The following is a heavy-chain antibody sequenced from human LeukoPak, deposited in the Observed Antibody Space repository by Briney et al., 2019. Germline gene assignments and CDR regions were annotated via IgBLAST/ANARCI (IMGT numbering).Heavy chain of an antibody. CDR3: ARPHTTYDYVWGSYRY. CDR2: IIPIFGTA. J-gene: IGHJ4*02. CDR1: GYTFTGYY. Sequence: SVKVSCKASGYTFTGYYMHWVRQAPGQGLEWMGGIIPIFGTANYAQKFQGRVTITADESTSTAYMELSSLRSEDTAVYYCARPHTTYDYVWGSYRYWGQGTLVTVSS. D-gene: IGHD3-16*02. V-gene: IGHV1-69*13.